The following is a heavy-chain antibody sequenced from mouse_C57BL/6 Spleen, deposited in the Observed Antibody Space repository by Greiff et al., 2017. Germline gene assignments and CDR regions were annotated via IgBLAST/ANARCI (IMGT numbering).Heavy chain of an antibody. CDR2: IYPGSGHT. CDR3: AKVGGTYFLDY. J-gene: IGHJ2*01. CDR1: GYSFTSYY. V-gene: IGHV1-66*01. D-gene: IGHD1-3*01. Sequence: VHLVESGPELVKPGASVKISCKASGYSFTSYYIHWVKQRHGQGLEWIGWIYPGSGHTKYNEKVKGTATLTADTSSSTAYMQLSSLTSEDSAVYYCAKVGGTYFLDYWGQGTTLTVSS.